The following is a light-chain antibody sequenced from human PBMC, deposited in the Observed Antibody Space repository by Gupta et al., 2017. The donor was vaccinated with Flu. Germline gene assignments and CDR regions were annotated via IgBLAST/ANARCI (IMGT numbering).Light chain of an antibody. CDR3: ALYMSRGIWV. Sequence: QTVVTQEPSFSVSPGGTVTLPCGLTFASVSVSHFPSWYQQTPGQSPRTVIYSTNTRSSGVPDRFSGSILGNKAALTITGAQVDDESDYYCALYMSRGIWVFGGGTKLTVL. CDR1: FASVSVSHF. CDR2: STN. V-gene: IGLV8-61*01. J-gene: IGLJ3*02.